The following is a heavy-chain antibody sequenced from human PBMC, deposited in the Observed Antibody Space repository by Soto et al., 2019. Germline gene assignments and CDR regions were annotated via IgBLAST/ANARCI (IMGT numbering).Heavy chain of an antibody. CDR3: ARLGKDGYMVY. V-gene: IGHV1-69*13. CDR2: IIPIFGTA. CDR1: GCTFSSYA. D-gene: IGHD5-12*01. Sequence: AVKVSCKASGCTFSSYAISWVRQAPGQGLEWMGGIIPIFGTANYAQKFQGRVTITADESTSTAYMELSSLRSEDTAVYYCARLGKDGYMVYWGQGTLVTVSS. J-gene: IGHJ4*02.